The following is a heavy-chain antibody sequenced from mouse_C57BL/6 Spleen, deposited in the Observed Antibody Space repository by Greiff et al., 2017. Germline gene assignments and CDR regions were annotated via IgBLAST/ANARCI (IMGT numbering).Heavy chain of an antibody. Sequence: EVQRVESGGGLVQPGGSLSLSCAASGFTFTDYYMSWVRQPPGKALEWLGFIRNKANGYTTEYSASVKGRFTISRDNSQSILYLQMNALGAEDSATYYWARYQLAFAYWGQGTLVTVSA. D-gene: IGHD4-1*02. V-gene: IGHV7-3*01. J-gene: IGHJ3*01. CDR2: IRNKANGYTT. CDR3: ARYQLAFAY. CDR1: GFTFTDYY.